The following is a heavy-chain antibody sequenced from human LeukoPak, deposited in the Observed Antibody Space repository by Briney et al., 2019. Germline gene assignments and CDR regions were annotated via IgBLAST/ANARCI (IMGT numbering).Heavy chain of an antibody. CDR3: ARDLTCSGGSCYQNWFDP. D-gene: IGHD2-15*01. CDR2: IYYSGST. J-gene: IGHJ5*02. V-gene: IGHV4-59*01. Sequence: SETLSLTCTVSGGSINSYHWNWIRQPPGKGLEWIGYIYYSGSTNYNPSLKSRVTISVGMSKNQFSLKLSSVTAADTAVYYCARDLTCSGGSCYQNWFDPWGQGTLVTVSS. CDR1: GGSINSYH.